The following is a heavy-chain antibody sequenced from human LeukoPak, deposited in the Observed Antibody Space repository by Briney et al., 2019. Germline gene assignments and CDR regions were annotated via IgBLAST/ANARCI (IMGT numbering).Heavy chain of an antibody. Sequence: GGSLRLSCAASGFAFADSWMAWVRQAPGKGLEWVANIKQDGSTKHYADSLKGRFTISRDNPKNSLFLQMNNLRADDTAIYYCTRDTIGSLDYWGQGILVTVAS. CDR1: GFAFADSW. D-gene: IGHD1-26*01. CDR3: TRDTIGSLDY. V-gene: IGHV3-7*01. J-gene: IGHJ4*02. CDR2: IKQDGSTK.